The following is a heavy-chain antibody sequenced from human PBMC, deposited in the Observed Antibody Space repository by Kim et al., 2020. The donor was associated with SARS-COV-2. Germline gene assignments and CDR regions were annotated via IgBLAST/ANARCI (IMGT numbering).Heavy chain of an antibody. CDR1: GFTFSGYW. Sequence: GGSLRLSCATSGFTFSGYWMSWVRQAPGKGLEWVAAIKDDGSAKYYVDSVQGRFTISRDNAKNSVYLEMNSLRAEDTAVYYCAPTNWNYPKGGDYWGQGALVAVSA. J-gene: IGHJ4*02. V-gene: IGHV3-7*01. D-gene: IGHD1-7*01. CDR2: IKDDGSAK. CDR3: APTNWNYPKGGDY.